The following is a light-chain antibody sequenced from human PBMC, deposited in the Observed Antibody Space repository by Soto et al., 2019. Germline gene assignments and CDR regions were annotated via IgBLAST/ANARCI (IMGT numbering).Light chain of an antibody. CDR1: SGSIASNY. CDR3: QSSDSSNVV. CDR2: EDN. V-gene: IGLV6-57*02. J-gene: IGLJ2*01. Sequence: NFMLTQPHSVSESPGKTVTISCTGTSGSIASNYVQWYQQRPGSAPTTVIYEDNQRPSGLPDRFSGSIDYSSNSASLTISGLETEDEADYYCQSSDSSNVVFGGGTKVTVL.